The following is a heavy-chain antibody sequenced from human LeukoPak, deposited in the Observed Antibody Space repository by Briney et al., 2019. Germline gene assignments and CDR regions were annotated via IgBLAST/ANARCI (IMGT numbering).Heavy chain of an antibody. CDR2: IWYDGSNK. J-gene: IGHJ1*01. D-gene: IGHD3-22*01. V-gene: IGHV3-33*01. CDR3: ARGDYYDSSGHLQYFQH. CDR1: GFTFSNYG. Sequence: GGSLRLSCAASGFTFSNYGMHWVRQAPGKGLEWVAVIWYDGSNKYYADSVKGRFTISRDNSKNTLYLQMNSLRVEDTAVYYCARGDYYDSSGHLQYFQHWGQGTRVTVSS.